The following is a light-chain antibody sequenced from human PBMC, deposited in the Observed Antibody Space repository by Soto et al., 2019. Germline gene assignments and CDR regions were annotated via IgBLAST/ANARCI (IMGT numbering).Light chain of an antibody. V-gene: IGLV3-21*02. Sequence: SYELTQPPSVSVAPGQTASFTCGGHNIWSKSVHWYQQKPGQAPILVIYDDDDRPSGIPGRFSGSNSGSAATLTISRVEAGDEADYYCQVWGSDTDHVVFGGGTKLTVL. CDR2: DDD. J-gene: IGLJ2*01. CDR3: QVWGSDTDHVV. CDR1: NIWSKS.